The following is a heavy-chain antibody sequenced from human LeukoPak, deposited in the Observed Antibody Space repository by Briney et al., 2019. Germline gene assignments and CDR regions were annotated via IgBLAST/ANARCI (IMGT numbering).Heavy chain of an antibody. V-gene: IGHV1-2*02. J-gene: IGHJ3*02. CDR2: INPNSGGT. Sequence: ASVKASCKASGYTFTGYYMHWVRQAPGQGLEWMGWINPNSGGTNYAQKLQGRVTMTRDTSISTAYMELSRLRSDDTAVYYCARDLVAGLDAFDIWGQGTMVTVSS. CDR1: GYTFTGYY. CDR3: ARDLVAGLDAFDI. D-gene: IGHD6-19*01.